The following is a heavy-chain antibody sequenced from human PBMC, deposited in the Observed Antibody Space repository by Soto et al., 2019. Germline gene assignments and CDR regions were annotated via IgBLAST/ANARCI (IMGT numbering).Heavy chain of an antibody. J-gene: IGHJ6*02. Sequence: GGSLRLSCAASGFTFSNAWMNWVRQAPGKGLEWVGRIKSKTDGGTTDYAAPVKGRFTISRDDSKNTLYLQMNSLKTEDTAVYYCQRPYGDYDFWSGYYLVNYYYYYGMDVWGQGTTVTVSS. CDR2: IKSKTDGGTT. CDR1: GFTFSNAW. CDR3: QRPYGDYDFWSGYYLVNYYYYYGMDV. V-gene: IGHV3-15*07. D-gene: IGHD3-3*01.